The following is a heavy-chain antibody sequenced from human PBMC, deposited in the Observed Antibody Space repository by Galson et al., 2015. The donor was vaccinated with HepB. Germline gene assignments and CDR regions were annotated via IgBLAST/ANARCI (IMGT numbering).Heavy chain of an antibody. J-gene: IGHJ4*02. CDR1: GFTVSSNY. V-gene: IGHV3-66*01. CDR3: ARGILDYYDSSGYLWHGDFDY. Sequence: SLRLSCAASGFTVSSNYMSWVRQAPGKGLEWVSVIYSGGSTYYADSVKGRFTISRDNSKNTLYLQMNSLRAEDTAVYYCARGILDYYDSSGYLWHGDFDYWGQGTLVTVSS. CDR2: IYSGGST. D-gene: IGHD3-22*01.